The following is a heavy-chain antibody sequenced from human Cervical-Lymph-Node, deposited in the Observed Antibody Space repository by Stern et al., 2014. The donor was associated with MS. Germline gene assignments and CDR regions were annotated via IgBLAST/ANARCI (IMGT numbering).Heavy chain of an antibody. CDR3: ARLERGMDV. V-gene: IGHV7-4-1*02. D-gene: IGHD5-24*01. J-gene: IGHJ6*02. CDR1: GYDFTVYA. Sequence: QVQLVQSGSELRKPGASVKVSCKASGYDFTVYAMNWVRQAPGQGLEWMGRIETNTGNPAYAQVFKGRFVFSLDTSVSTAYLQINSLKAEDSAVYYCARLERGMDVWGQGTTVTVSS. CDR2: IETNTGNP.